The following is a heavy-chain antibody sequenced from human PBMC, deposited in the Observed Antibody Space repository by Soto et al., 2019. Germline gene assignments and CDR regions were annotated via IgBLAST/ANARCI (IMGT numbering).Heavy chain of an antibody. V-gene: IGHV3-30-3*01. J-gene: IGHJ3*02. CDR2: ISYDGSNK. CDR3: ATCSSNVRNDAFDI. Sequence: GGSLRLSCAASGFTFSSYAMHWVRQAPGKGLEWVAVISYDGSNKYYADSVKGRFTISRDNSKNTLYLQMNSLRAEDTAVYYCATCSSNVRNDAFDIWGQGTMVTVSS. D-gene: IGHD6-6*01. CDR1: GFTFSSYA.